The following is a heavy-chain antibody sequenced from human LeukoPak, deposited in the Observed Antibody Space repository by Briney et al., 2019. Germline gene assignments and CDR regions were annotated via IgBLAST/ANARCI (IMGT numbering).Heavy chain of an antibody. Sequence: GGSLRLSCAASGFTFSSYWMHWVRQAPGKGLVWVSRINTDGSGTSYADSVKGRFTVSRDNAKNSLFLQMNSLRGEDAAVYYCARGNPNRNALDLWGQGTMVTISS. CDR2: INTDGSGT. J-gene: IGHJ3*01. CDR1: GFTFSSYW. CDR3: ARGNPNRNALDL. D-gene: IGHD1-14*01. V-gene: IGHV3-74*01.